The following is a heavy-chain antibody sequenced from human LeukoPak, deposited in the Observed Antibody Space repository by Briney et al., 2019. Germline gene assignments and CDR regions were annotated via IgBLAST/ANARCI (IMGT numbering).Heavy chain of an antibody. Sequence: SVKVSCKASGCTFSNYAINWVRQAPGQGLEWMGGIIPIFSTANYAQKFQGRVTITADKSTNTANMELNSLRSDDTAVFYCARGRVNTMIRGIIPPFDYWGQGTLVTVSS. CDR3: ARGRVNTMIRGIIPPFDY. CDR2: IIPIFSTA. J-gene: IGHJ4*02. V-gene: IGHV1-69*06. D-gene: IGHD3-10*01. CDR1: GCTFSNYA.